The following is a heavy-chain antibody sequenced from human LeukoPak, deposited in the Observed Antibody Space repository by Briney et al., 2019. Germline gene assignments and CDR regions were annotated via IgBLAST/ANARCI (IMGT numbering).Heavy chain of an antibody. J-gene: IGHJ4*02. V-gene: IGHV3-7*03. Sequence: PGGSLRLSCAASGFSFSIHWMIWVRQAPGKGLEWVATINPDGTEKRYVDSVKGRFTISRDNGKNLLYLQMSSLRAEDTAVYYCVRDDRGIAVGSRDHGAQGTLVTVSS. CDR2: INPDGTEK. CDR1: GFSFSIHW. D-gene: IGHD6-19*01. CDR3: VRDDRGIAVGSRDH.